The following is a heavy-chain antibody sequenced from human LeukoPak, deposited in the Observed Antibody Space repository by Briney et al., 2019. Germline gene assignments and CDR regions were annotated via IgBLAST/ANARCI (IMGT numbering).Heavy chain of an antibody. J-gene: IGHJ5*02. V-gene: IGHV3-21*01. Sequence: GGSLRLSCAASGFTFSSYSMDWVRQAPGKGLEWVSSISSSSSYIYYADSVKGRFTISRDNAKKSLYLQMNSLRAGDTAVYYCARGAQTVAAMDNWFDPWGQGTLVTVSS. D-gene: IGHD6-13*01. CDR1: GFTFSSYS. CDR3: ARGAQTVAAMDNWFDP. CDR2: ISSSSSYI.